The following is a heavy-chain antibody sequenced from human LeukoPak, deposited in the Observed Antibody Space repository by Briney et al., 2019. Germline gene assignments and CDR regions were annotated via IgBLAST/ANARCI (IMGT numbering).Heavy chain of an antibody. CDR2: IYSGGST. CDR1: GFTVSSNY. D-gene: IGHD1-26*01. Sequence: GGSLRLSCAASGFTVSSNYMSWVRQAPGKGLEWVSVIYSGGSTYYADSVKGRFTISRDNSKNTLYLQMNSLRAEDTAVYYCAKAGANPTLFDYWGQGTLVTVSS. J-gene: IGHJ4*02. V-gene: IGHV3-53*01. CDR3: AKAGANPTLFDY.